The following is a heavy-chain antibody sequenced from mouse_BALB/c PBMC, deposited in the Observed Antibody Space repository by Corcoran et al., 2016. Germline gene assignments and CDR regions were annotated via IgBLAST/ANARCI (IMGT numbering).Heavy chain of an antibody. CDR1: GYTFTNYG. V-gene: IGHV9-3-1*01. Sequence: QIQLVQSGPELKKPGETVKISCKASGYTFTNYGMNWVKQAPGKGLKWRGWINTYTGEPTYADDFKGRFAFSLETSASTAYLQINNLKNEDTATYFCARSWHGSSYWYFDVWGAGTTVTVSS. CDR3: ARSWHGSSYWYFDV. CDR2: INTYTGEP. D-gene: IGHD1-1*01. J-gene: IGHJ1*01.